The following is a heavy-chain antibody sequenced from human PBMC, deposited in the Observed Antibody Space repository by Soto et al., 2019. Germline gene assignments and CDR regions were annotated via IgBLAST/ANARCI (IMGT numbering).Heavy chain of an antibody. CDR2: SSGSGGST. J-gene: IGHJ6*02. Sequence: GGSLRLSCAASGFTFSSYAMSWVRQAPGKGLEWVSASSGSGGSTYYGDSVKGRFTISRDNSKNTLYLQMNSLRAEDTAVYDCARWGILYYGMDVWGQGTTVTVSS. D-gene: IGHD2-15*01. CDR3: ARWGILYYGMDV. V-gene: IGHV3-23*01. CDR1: GFTFSSYA.